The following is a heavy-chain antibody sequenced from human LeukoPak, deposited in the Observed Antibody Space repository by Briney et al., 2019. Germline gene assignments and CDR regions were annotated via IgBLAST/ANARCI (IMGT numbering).Heavy chain of an antibody. D-gene: IGHD1-7*01. CDR2: IIPIFGTA. J-gene: IGHJ4*02. V-gene: IGHV1-69*05. Sequence: ASVKVSCKASGGTFSSYAISWVRQAPGQGLEWMGGIIPIFGTANYAQKFQGRVTITTDESTSTAYMELSSLRSEDTAVYYCATVAGFYWNSDIFDYWGQGTQVTVSS. CDR1: GGTFSSYA. CDR3: ATVAGFYWNSDIFDY.